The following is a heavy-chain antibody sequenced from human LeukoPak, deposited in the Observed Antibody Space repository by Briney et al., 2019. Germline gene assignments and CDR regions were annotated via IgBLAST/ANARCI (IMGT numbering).Heavy chain of an antibody. CDR2: ISSSSSYI. J-gene: IGHJ6*02. Sequence: GGYLRLSCAASGFTFSSYSMNWVRQAPGKGLEWVSSISSSSSYIYYADSVKGRFTISSDNAKNSLYLQMNSRRAEDTAVYYWARDPVPNSGSIYYYYCMDVWGQGTTVTVSS. CDR3: ARDPVPNSGSIYYYYCMDV. V-gene: IGHV3-21*01. D-gene: IGHD1-26*01. CDR1: GFTFSSYS.